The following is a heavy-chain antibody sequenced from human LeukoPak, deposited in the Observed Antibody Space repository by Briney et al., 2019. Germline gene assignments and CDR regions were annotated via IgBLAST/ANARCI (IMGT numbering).Heavy chain of an antibody. CDR1: GVSISGDY. Sequence: SETRSLTCTVSGVSISGDYWSWIRQPPGKGLEWIGYIYFTGNTDHNPSLKSRVTLSMDTSKNQFSLKLTSVTAADTAVYYCARHPFSSPFDFWGQGTLVTVSS. J-gene: IGHJ4*02. V-gene: IGHV4-59*08. CDR3: ARHPFSSPFDF. CDR2: IYFTGNT.